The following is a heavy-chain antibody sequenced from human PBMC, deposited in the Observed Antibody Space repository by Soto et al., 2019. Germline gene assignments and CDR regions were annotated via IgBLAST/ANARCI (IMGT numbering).Heavy chain of an antibody. J-gene: IGHJ3*01. V-gene: IGHV3-53*01. CDR2: ANSRDGT. D-gene: IGHD3-22*01. CDR3: ATWPLRAHAYDT. CDR1: RRTGPPQPY. Sequence: GWLRRACFASRRTGPPQPYMSCVRQAPGKEPEGRLSANSRDGTYSADSVRGRFTTSIDSSRTNVYLQMRDLRPEATALYFCATWPLRAHAYDTWGQGTMVTV.